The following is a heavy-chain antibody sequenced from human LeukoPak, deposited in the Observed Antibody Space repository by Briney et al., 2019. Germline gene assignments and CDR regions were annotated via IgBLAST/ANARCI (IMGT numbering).Heavy chain of an antibody. J-gene: IGHJ4*02. CDR2: IYHSGST. V-gene: IGHV4-38-2*01. Sequence: SETLSLTRAVSGYSISSGYYWGWIRQPPGKGLEWIGSIYHSGSTYYNPSLKSRVTISVDTSKNQFSLKLSSVTAADTAVYYCAITITIFGVVDYWGQGTLVTVSS. CDR3: AITITIFGVVDY. CDR1: GYSISSGYY. D-gene: IGHD3-3*01.